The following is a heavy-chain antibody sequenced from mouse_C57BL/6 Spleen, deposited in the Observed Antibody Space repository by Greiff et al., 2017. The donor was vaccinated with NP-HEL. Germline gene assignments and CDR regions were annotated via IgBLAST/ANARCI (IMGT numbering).Heavy chain of an antibody. CDR1: GFTFSSYT. V-gene: IGHV5-9*01. CDR3: ARHRDYGSSPWFAY. D-gene: IGHD1-1*01. CDR2: ISGGGGNT. J-gene: IGHJ3*01. Sequence: EVQRVESGGGLVKPGGSLKLSCAASGFTFSSYTMSWVRQTPEKRLEWVATISGGGGNTYYPDSVKGRFTISRDNAKNTLYLQMSSLRSEDTALYYCARHRDYGSSPWFAYWGQGTLVTVSA.